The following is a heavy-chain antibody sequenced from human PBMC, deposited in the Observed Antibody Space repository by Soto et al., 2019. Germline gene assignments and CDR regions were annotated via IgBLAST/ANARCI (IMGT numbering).Heavy chain of an antibody. D-gene: IGHD1-26*01. V-gene: IGHV4-34*01. CDR2: INDGGSA. CDR1: GGSFSGYS. CDR3: ARGLFSETHYSGGWYFFDY. J-gene: IGHJ4*02. Sequence: QVQLQQWGAGLLKPSETLSLTCAVYGGSFSGYSWTWIRQSPGKGLEWIGQINDGGSANYNPSLKSRVTISGDTSNNEFFLELSSVTAADTAVYYCARGLFSETHYSGGWYFFDYWGQGTLVTVSS.